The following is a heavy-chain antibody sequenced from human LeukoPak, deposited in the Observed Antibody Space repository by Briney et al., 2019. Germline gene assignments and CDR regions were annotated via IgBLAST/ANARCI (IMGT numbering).Heavy chain of an antibody. V-gene: IGHV3-7*01. CDR3: ARDPAYSSGCHHDY. Sequence: GGSLRLSCAASGFTFSSYWMNWARQAPGKGLEWVASINHNGNVNYYVDSVKGRFTISRDNAKNSLYLQMNSLRAEDTAVYYCARDPAYSSGCHHDYWGQGTLVTVSS. CDR1: GFTFSSYW. CDR2: INHNGNVN. D-gene: IGHD6-19*01. J-gene: IGHJ4*02.